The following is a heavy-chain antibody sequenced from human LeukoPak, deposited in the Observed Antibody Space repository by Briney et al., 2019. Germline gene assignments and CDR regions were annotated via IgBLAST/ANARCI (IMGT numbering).Heavy chain of an antibody. Sequence: SSETLSLTCTVSGGSISSYYWSWIRQPPGKGLEWIGYIYYSGSTNYNPSLKSRVTISVDTSKNQFSLKLTSVTAADTAVYYCARGWEQQLGLGFDSWGQGTLVTVSS. J-gene: IGHJ4*02. CDR2: IYYSGST. D-gene: IGHD6-13*01. CDR3: ARGWEQQLGLGFDS. CDR1: GGSISSYY. V-gene: IGHV4-59*01.